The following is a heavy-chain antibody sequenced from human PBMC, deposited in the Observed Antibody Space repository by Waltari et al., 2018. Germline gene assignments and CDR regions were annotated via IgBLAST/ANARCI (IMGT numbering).Heavy chain of an antibody. V-gene: IGHV4-39*01. CDR3: ARSFGGFVTMIVVVTPDAFDI. D-gene: IGHD3-22*01. J-gene: IGHJ3*02. Sequence: QLQLQESGPGLVKPSETLSLTCTVSGGSISSSSYYWGWIRQPPGKGLGWIGSIYYSGSTYYNPSLKSRVTISVDTSKNQFSLKLSSVTAADTAVYYCARSFGGFVTMIVVVTPDAFDIWGQGTMVTVSS. CDR1: GGSISSSSYY. CDR2: IYYSGST.